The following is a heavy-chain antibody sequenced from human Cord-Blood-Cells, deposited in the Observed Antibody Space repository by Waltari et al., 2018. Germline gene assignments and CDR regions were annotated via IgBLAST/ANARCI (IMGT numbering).Heavy chain of an antibody. CDR1: GGTFSSYA. CDR3: AGETGEHWYFDL. J-gene: IGHJ2*01. CDR2: IIPIFGTA. Sequence: QVQLVQSGAEVKKPGSSVKVSCKASGGTFSSYAISWVRQAPGQGLEWMGGIIPIFGTANYAQKFQGRVRITADESTSTAYRELGSLGSEDTALYYCAGETGEHWYFDLWGRGTLVTVSS. V-gene: IGHV1-69*01. D-gene: IGHD7-27*01.